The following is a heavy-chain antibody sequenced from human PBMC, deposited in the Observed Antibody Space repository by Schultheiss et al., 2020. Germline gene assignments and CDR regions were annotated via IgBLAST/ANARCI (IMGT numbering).Heavy chain of an antibody. CDR1: GYTFTSYG. Sequence: SVKVSCKASGYTFTSYGISWVRQAPGQGLEWMGGIIPIFGTANYAQKFQGRVTMTEDTSTDTAYMELSSLRSEDTAVYYCARGQEVATGYYFDYWGQGTLVTVAS. V-gene: IGHV1-69*06. CDR3: ARGQEVATGYYFDY. J-gene: IGHJ4*02. CDR2: IIPIFGTA. D-gene: IGHD5-12*01.